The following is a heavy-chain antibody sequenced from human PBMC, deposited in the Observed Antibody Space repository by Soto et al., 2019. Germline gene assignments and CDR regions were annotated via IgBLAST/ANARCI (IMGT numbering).Heavy chain of an antibody. CDR3: ASLSSYCSNTSCYRTLDY. J-gene: IGHJ4*02. D-gene: IGHD2-2*01. Sequence: PSQPLSLTCTVSGGTISSYSWSWIRQHPEKGLEWIGYIYYSASTTYNPSLKSRVTISVDTSKNQFSLKLSSVTAADTAVYYCASLSSYCSNTSCYRTLDYRGQGTLVTVSS. CDR2: IYYSAST. CDR1: GGTISSYS. V-gene: IGHV4-59*08.